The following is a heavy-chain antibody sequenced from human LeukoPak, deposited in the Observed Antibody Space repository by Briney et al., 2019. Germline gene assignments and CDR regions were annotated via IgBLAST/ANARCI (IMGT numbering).Heavy chain of an antibody. D-gene: IGHD3-16*01. J-gene: IGHJ1*01. Sequence: SETLSLTCSVSGGSISSYYWTWIRQPPGKGLEWIGYRYYSGSTTYNPSLKSRVTISVDTSKSQFSLKLISATAADTAIYYCARVRGDFETDWGQGTLVTVSS. CDR2: RYYSGST. V-gene: IGHV4-59*01. CDR3: ARVRGDFETD. CDR1: GGSISSYY.